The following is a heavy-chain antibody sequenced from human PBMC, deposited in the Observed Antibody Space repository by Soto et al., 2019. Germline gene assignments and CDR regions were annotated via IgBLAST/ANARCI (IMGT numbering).Heavy chain of an antibody. CDR2: ISSSSSYT. D-gene: IGHD3-22*01. CDR1: GFTFSDYY. V-gene: IGHV3-11*06. Sequence: GGSLRLSYAASGFTFSDYYMSWIRQAPGKGLEWVSYISSSSSYTNYADSVKGRFTISRDNAKNSLYLQMNSLRAEDTAVYYCAREMKDSSGYVFDYWGQGTLVTVSS. CDR3: AREMKDSSGYVFDY. J-gene: IGHJ4*02.